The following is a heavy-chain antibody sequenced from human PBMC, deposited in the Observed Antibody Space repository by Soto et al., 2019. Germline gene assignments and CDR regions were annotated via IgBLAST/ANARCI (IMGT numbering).Heavy chain of an antibody. D-gene: IGHD5-12*01. Sequence: SETLSLTCTVSGGSISSGGYYWSWIRQHPGKGLEWIGYIYYSGSTYYNPSLKSRVTISVDTSKNQFSLKLSSVTAADTAVYYCASATPNRFTITGWFDPWGQGTLVTVSS. V-gene: IGHV4-31*03. CDR2: IYYSGST. J-gene: IGHJ5*02. CDR1: GGSISSGGYY. CDR3: ASATPNRFTITGWFDP.